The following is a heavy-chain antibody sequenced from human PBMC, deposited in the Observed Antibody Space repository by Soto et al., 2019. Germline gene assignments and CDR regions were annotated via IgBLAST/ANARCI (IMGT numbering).Heavy chain of an antibody. CDR3: ARVGGTVTSDY. D-gene: IGHD4-17*01. CDR2: IYYDGSNK. V-gene: IGHV3-33*01. Sequence: QVQLVEPGGGVVQPGRSLRLSCAASGFAFSAYGMHWVRQAPGKGLEWVAMIYYDGSNKYYADSVKGRFTISRDNSKNTLYLQMSSLRAEDTALYYCARVGGTVTSDYWGQGTLVTVSS. J-gene: IGHJ4*02. CDR1: GFAFSAYG.